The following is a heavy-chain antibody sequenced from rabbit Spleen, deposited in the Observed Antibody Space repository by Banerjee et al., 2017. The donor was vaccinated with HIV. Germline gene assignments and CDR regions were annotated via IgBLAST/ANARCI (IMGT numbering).Heavy chain of an antibody. CDR3: ARGSAAMTMVIIGFYLNL. Sequence: QEQLEESGGGLVKPEGSLTLTCKASGFSFSDRDVMCWVRQAPGKGLEWIACINTATGKAVYATWAKGRFTISKTSSTTVTLQMTSLTAADTATYFCARGSAAMTMVIIGFYLNLWGQGTLVTVS. J-gene: IGHJ4*01. D-gene: IGHD2-1*01. CDR2: INTATGKA. CDR1: GFSFSDRDV. V-gene: IGHV1S45*01.